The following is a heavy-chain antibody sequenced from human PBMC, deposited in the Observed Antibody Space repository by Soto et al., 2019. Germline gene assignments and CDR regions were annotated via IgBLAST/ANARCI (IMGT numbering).Heavy chain of an antibody. Sequence: EVQLLESGGGLVQPGGSLRLSCAASGFTFSSYAMSWVRQAPGKGLEWVSAISGSGGSTYYADSVKGRFTISRDNSKNTLYLQRNSRWAEDTAVYYCVLWPPYYFDYWGQGTLVTVSS. J-gene: IGHJ4*02. V-gene: IGHV3-23*01. D-gene: IGHD3-10*01. CDR1: GFTFSSYA. CDR3: VLWPPYYFDY. CDR2: ISGSGGST.